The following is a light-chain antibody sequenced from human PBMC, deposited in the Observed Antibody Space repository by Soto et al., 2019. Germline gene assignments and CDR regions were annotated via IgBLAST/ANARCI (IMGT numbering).Light chain of an antibody. CDR3: QQYNNWPPLT. CDR1: QSVSGN. V-gene: IGKV3-15*01. J-gene: IGKJ4*01. CDR2: GAS. Sequence: EIVMTQSPATLSVSPGESATLSCRASQSVSGNLAWYQQKPGQAPRLLIYGASTRATGIPAGFSGSGSGTEFTLTISSLQSEDFAVYYCQQYNNWPPLTFGGGTKVEIK.